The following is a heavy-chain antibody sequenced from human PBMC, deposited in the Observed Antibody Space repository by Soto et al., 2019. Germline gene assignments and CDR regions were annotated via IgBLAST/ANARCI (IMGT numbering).Heavy chain of an antibody. CDR3: ARLLGNYDILTGYYNYGMDV. J-gene: IGHJ6*02. Sequence: SETLSLTCTVSGGSISSSSYYWGWIRQPPGKGLEWIGSIYYSGSTYYNPSLKSRVTISVDTSKNQFSLKLSSVTAADTAVYYCARLLGNYDILTGYYNYGMDVWGQGTTVTVSS. CDR1: GGSISSSSYY. V-gene: IGHV4-39*01. D-gene: IGHD3-9*01. CDR2: IYYSGST.